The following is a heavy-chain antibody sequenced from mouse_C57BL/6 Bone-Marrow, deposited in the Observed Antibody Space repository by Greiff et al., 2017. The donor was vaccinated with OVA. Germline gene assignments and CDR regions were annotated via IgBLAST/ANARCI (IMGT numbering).Heavy chain of an antibody. J-gene: IGHJ3*01. CDR2: INPYNGGT. CDR3: ARGNPRVAY. CDR1: GYTFTDYY. Sequence: EVQLQQSGPVLVKPGASVKMSCKASGYTFTDYYMNWVKQSHGKSLEWIGVINPYNGGTSYNQKFKGKATLTVDKSSSTAYMELNSLTSEDSAVYYCARGNPRVAYWGQGTLVTVSA. V-gene: IGHV1-19*01.